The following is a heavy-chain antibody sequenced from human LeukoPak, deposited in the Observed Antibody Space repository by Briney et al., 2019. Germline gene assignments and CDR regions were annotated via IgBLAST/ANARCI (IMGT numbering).Heavy chain of an antibody. CDR3: ARVRQNNYGGNSIVFDY. V-gene: IGHV4-31*03. CDR1: GGSISSGGYY. D-gene: IGHD4-23*01. CDR2: IYYSGST. Sequence: SETLSLTCTVSGGSISSGGYYWSWIRQHSGKGLEWIGYIYYSGSTYYNPSLESRVTISVDTSKNQFSLKLSSVTAADTAVYYCARVRQNNYGGNSIVFDYWGQGTLVTVSS. J-gene: IGHJ4*02.